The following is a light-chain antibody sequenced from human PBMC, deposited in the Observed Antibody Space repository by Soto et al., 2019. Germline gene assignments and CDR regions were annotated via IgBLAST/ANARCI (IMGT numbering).Light chain of an antibody. J-gene: IGKJ5*01. CDR3: QQRSNWPPAIT. Sequence: IVLTKSPATLSLSPGERATLSCRASQSVSSSYLAWYQQKTGQPPRLLIYDASNRATGIPDRFSGSGSGTDFTLPLSSLEPEDFAVYYCQQRSNWPPAITFGQGTRLEIK. CDR2: DAS. V-gene: IGKV3D-20*02. CDR1: QSVSSSY.